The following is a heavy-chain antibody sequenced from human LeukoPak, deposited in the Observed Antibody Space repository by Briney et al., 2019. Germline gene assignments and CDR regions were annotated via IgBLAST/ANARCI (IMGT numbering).Heavy chain of an antibody. CDR3: ARGYDFWSGYFGFDP. CDR1: GGSFSGYY. J-gene: IGHJ5*02. V-gene: IGHV4-34*01. CDR2: INHSGST. Sequence: SETLSLTCAVYGGSFSGYYWSWIRQPPGKGLEWFGEINHSGSTNYNPSLKSRVTISVDTSKNQFSLKLSSVTAADTAVYYCARGYDFWSGYFGFDPWGQGTLVTVSS. D-gene: IGHD3-3*01.